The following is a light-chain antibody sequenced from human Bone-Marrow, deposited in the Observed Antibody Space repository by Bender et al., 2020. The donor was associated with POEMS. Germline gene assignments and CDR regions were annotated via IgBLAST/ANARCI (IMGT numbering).Light chain of an antibody. CDR1: ALPKQY. J-gene: IGLJ1*01. V-gene: IGLV3-25*03. CDR3: QLADSSGSHYV. Sequence: SYEVTQPPSVPVSPGQTARITCSGDALPKQYVYWYQQKPGQAPVLMIYKDTERPSGIPGRFSGSSSGTTVTLTISGVQAEDEADYYCQLADSSGSHYVFGAGTKVTVL. CDR2: KDT.